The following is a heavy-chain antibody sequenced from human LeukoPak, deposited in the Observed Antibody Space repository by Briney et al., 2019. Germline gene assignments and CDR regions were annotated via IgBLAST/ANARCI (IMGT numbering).Heavy chain of an antibody. CDR3: ARLVGAARQPDYFDY. Sequence: SETLSLTCTVSGGSISSYYWSWIRQPPGKGLEWIGYIYHSGSTNYNPSLKSRVTISVDTSKNQFSLKLSSVTAADTAVYYCARLVGAARQPDYFDYWGQGTLVTVSS. D-gene: IGHD6-6*01. V-gene: IGHV4-59*08. CDR2: IYHSGST. J-gene: IGHJ4*02. CDR1: GGSISSYY.